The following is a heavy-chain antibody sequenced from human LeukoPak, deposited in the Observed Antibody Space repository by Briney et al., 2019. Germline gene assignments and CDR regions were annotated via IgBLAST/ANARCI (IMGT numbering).Heavy chain of an antibody. CDR2: IYTSGST. J-gene: IGHJ4*02. Sequence: SETLSLTCTVSGGSISSYYWSWIRQPAGKGLEWIGRIYTSGSTNYNPSLKSRVTMSVNTSKNQFSLKLSSVTAADTAVYYCARDYYDSSGYYGGCDYWGQGTLVTVSS. V-gene: IGHV4-4*07. D-gene: IGHD3-22*01. CDR1: GGSISSYY. CDR3: ARDYYDSSGYYGGCDY.